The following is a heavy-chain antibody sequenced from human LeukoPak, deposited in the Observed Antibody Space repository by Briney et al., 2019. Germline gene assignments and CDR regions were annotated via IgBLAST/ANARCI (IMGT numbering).Heavy chain of an antibody. J-gene: IGHJ4*02. D-gene: IGHD3-10*01. Sequence: GGSLRLSCAASGFSFSSYGMHWVRQAPGKGLEWVSFIRYDGSNTYYADSVKGRFTISRDNSKNTLYLQMSSLRAEDTAVYYCAKGRYVSGSPYLLIDSWGQGTLVTVFS. CDR2: IRYDGSNT. CDR1: GFSFSSYG. V-gene: IGHV3-30*02. CDR3: AKGRYVSGSPYLLIDS.